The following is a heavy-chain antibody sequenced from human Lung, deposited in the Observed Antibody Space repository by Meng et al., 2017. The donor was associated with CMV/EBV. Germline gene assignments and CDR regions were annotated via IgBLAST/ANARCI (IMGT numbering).Heavy chain of an antibody. D-gene: IGHD5-24*01. CDR3: ARARFDGGMDV. CDR1: GFTFSSFA. V-gene: IGHV3-30*04. Sequence: GGSLRLSCAASGFTFSSFAIHWVRQAPGKGLDWVAVVSYDGTKTYYSDSVKGRFTLSRDNSKNTMYMEMSSLGYEDTAMYYCARARFDGGMDVWGQGTTVTVSS. J-gene: IGHJ6*02. CDR2: VSYDGTKT.